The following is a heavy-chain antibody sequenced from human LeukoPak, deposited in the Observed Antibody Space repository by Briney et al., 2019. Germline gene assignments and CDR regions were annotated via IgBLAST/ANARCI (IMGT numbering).Heavy chain of an antibody. CDR2: ISWNSGSI. J-gene: IGHJ6*02. V-gene: IGHV3-9*01. D-gene: IGHD3-3*01. Sequence: GRSLRLSCAASGFTFDDYAMPWVRQAPGKGLEWVSGISWNSGSIGYADSVKGRFTISRDNAKNSLYLQMNSLRAEDTALYCCAKTCNDFWSGPSYYGMDVWGQGTTVTVSS. CDR3: AKTCNDFWSGPSYYGMDV. CDR1: GFTFDDYA.